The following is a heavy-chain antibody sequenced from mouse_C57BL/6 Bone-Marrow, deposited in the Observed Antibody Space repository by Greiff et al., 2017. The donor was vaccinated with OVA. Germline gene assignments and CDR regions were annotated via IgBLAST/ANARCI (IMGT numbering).Heavy chain of an antibody. CDR2: IHPNSGST. CDR1: GYTFTSYW. V-gene: IGHV1-64*01. J-gene: IGHJ2*01. Sequence: VQLQQSGAELVKPGASVKLSCKASGYTFTSYWMHWVKQRPGQGLEWIGMIHPNSGSTNYNEKFKSKATLTVDKSSSTAYMQLSSLTSEDSAVYYCARRAIYYDYDFDYWGQGTTLTVSS. D-gene: IGHD2-4*01. CDR3: ARRAIYYDYDFDY.